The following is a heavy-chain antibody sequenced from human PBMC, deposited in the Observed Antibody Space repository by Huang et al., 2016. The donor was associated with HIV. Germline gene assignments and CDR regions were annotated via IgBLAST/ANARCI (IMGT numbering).Heavy chain of an antibody. J-gene: IGHJ6*03. CDR1: GGSIRSSDYH. Sequence: QLLLQESGPGLVKPSEALALTCAVSGGSIRSSDYHWGWIRQPPGKGLEGIGSIYDKGSTNYSPSLKSRVTIAVDTSKNLFFLNLTSMTAADTAVYYCARHREGPVAYYSGWGSHLNYMDVWGRGRTVVVSS. CDR3: ARHREGPVAYYSGWGSHLNYMDV. V-gene: IGHV4-39*01. CDR2: IYDKGST. D-gene: IGHD3-10*01.